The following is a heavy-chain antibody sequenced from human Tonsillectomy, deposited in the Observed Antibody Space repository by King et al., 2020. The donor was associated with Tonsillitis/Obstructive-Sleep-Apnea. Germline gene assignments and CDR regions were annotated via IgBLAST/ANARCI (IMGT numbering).Heavy chain of an antibody. CDR3: ERMVPAWFNAFDI. D-gene: IGHD3-10*01. CDR2: INHTGST. CDR1: GGSFSGYF. V-gene: IGHV4-34*01. J-gene: IGHJ3*02. Sequence: VQLQQWGAGLLKPSKTLSLTCAVYGGSFSGYFWSWIRQPPGKGLEWIGKINHTGSTNYSPSLKSRVTISIDTSKNQFSLKLSSVTAADTAVYYCERMVPAWFNAFDIGGQGTMVTVSS.